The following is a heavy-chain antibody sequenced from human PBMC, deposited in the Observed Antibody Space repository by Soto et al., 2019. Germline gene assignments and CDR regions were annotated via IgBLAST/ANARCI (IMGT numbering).Heavy chain of an antibody. CDR3: ASTYYDFWSGYSPYYFDY. CDR2: IIPIFGTA. D-gene: IGHD3-3*01. J-gene: IGHJ4*02. Sequence: QVQLVQSGAEVKKPGSSVKVSCKASGGTFSSYAISWVRQAPGQGLEWMGGIIPIFGTANYAQKFQGRVTITADESTSTAYMELSRLRSEDPAVYYCASTYYDFWSGYSPYYFDYWGQGTLVTVSS. CDR1: GGTFSSYA. V-gene: IGHV1-69*01.